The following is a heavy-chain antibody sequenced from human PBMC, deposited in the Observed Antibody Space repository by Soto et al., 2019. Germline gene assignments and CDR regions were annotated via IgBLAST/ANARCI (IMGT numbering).Heavy chain of an antibody. V-gene: IGHV3-48*03. Sequence: PGGSLRLSCAASGFTFSSYEMNWVRQAPGKGLEWVSYISSSGSTIYYADSVKGRFTISRDNAKNSLYLQMNSLRAEDTAVYYCARARGSQEQWQPHHDAFDIWGQGTMVTVSS. D-gene: IGHD6-19*01. J-gene: IGHJ3*02. CDR3: ARARGSQEQWQPHHDAFDI. CDR1: GFTFSSYE. CDR2: ISSSGSTI.